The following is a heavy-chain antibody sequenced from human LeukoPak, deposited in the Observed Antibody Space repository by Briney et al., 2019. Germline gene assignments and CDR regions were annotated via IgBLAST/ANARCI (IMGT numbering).Heavy chain of an antibody. CDR2: IRYDGSNK. V-gene: IGHV3-30*02. J-gene: IGHJ6*02. CDR3: ARNAYCSSTSCYAYYYYYYGMDV. D-gene: IGHD2-2*01. Sequence: GGSLRLSCAASGFTFSSYGMHWVRQAPGKGLEWVAFIRYDGSNKYYADSVKGRFTISRDNSKNTLYLQMNSLRAEDTAVHYCARNAYCSSTSCYAYYYYYYGMDVWGQGTTVTVSS. CDR1: GFTFSSYG.